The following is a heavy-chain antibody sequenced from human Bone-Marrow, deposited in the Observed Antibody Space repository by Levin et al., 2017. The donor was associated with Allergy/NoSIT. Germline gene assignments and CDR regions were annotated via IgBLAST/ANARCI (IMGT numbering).Heavy chain of an antibody. V-gene: IGHV3-30-3*01. CDR2: ILYDGSNK. Sequence: GGSLRLSCAASGFTFSNYAIHWVRQAPGKGLEWVAVILYDGSNKNYADSVRGRFTLSRDNSKNAVYLQMDSLKDEDTAVYYCARLYGFSYGYDAFDIWGQGTMVTVSS. CDR1: GFTFSNYA. J-gene: IGHJ3*02. D-gene: IGHD5-18*01. CDR3: ARLYGFSYGYDAFDI.